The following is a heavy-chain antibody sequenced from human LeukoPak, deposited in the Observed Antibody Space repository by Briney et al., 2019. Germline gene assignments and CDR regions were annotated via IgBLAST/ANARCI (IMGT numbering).Heavy chain of an antibody. D-gene: IGHD5-18*01. Sequence: GGSLRLSCAVSGLTFSSSWMDWVRQAPGKGLERVASINPDGNKKYSADSVKGRFTISRDNAENSLYLQMNSLRVEDTAFYYCARDLAYSRLDYWGQGMLVTVSS. V-gene: IGHV3-7*01. J-gene: IGHJ4*02. CDR1: GLTFSSSW. CDR2: INPDGNKK. CDR3: ARDLAYSRLDY.